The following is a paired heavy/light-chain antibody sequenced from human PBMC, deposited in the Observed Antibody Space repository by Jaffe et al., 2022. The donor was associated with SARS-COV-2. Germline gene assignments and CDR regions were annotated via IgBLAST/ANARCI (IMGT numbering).Heavy chain of an antibody. Sequence: QVQLVQSGAEVKKPGSSVKVSCKASGGTFSSYAISWVRQAPGQGLEWMGGIIPIFGTANYAQKFQGRVTITADESTSTAYMELSSLRSEDTAVYYCARADYDILTDYPTHPLYYYYYGMDVWGQGTTVTVSS. D-gene: IGHD3-9*01. V-gene: IGHV1-69*01. J-gene: IGHJ6*02. CDR2: IIPIFGTA. CDR3: ARADYDILTDYPTHPLYYYYYGMDV. CDR1: GGTFSSYA.
Light chain of an antibody. Sequence: DIVMTQSPLSLPVTPGEPASISCRSSQSLLHSNGYNYLDWYLQKPGQSPQLLIYLGSNRASGVPDRFSGSGSGTDFTLKISRVEAEDVGVYYCMQALQTGTFGQGTKLEIK. CDR2: LGS. J-gene: IGKJ2*01. CDR3: MQALQTGT. CDR1: QSLLHSNGYNY. V-gene: IGKV2-28*01.